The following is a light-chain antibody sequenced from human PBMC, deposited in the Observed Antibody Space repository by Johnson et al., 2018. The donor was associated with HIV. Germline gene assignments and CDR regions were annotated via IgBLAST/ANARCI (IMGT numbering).Light chain of an antibody. V-gene: IGLV1-51*02. CDR2: ENN. CDR3: GTWDNSLNVYV. CDR1: SSDMGNYA. J-gene: IGLJ1*01. Sequence: QSVLTQPPSVSAAPGQKVTISCSGSSSDMGNYAVSWYQQLPGTAPKLLISENNKRPSGIPDRFSGSKSGASATLDITGLQTGDEADYYCGTWDNSLNVYVFGTGTKVTGL.